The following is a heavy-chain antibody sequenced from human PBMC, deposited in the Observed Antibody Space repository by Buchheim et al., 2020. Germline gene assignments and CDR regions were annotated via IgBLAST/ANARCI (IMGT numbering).Heavy chain of an antibody. CDR2: IYYTGST. D-gene: IGHD2-2*01. Sequence: QVQLQESGPGLVKPSETLSLTCTVSGGSISSYYWSWIRQPPGKGLEWLGYIYYTGSTNYNPSLKSRVTISVDTSKNQFSLKLSSVTAADTAVYYCARVGLVPAATFDYWGQGTL. V-gene: IGHV4-59*01. J-gene: IGHJ4*02. CDR3: ARVGLVPAATFDY. CDR1: GGSISSYY.